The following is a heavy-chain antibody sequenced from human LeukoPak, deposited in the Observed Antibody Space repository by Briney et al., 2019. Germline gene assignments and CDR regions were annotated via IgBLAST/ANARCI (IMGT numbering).Heavy chain of an antibody. CDR3: ARVYYDSSGYFDPRYYFDY. D-gene: IGHD3-22*01. J-gene: IGHJ4*02. Sequence: SQTLSLTCAISGDSVSSNSADWNWIRQSPSRGLEWLGRTYYRSKWYNDYAVSVKSRITINPDTSKNQFSLQLNSVTPEDTAVYYCARVYYDSSGYFDPRYYFDYWGQGTLVTVSS. V-gene: IGHV6-1*01. CDR2: TYYRSKWYN. CDR1: GDSVSSNSAD.